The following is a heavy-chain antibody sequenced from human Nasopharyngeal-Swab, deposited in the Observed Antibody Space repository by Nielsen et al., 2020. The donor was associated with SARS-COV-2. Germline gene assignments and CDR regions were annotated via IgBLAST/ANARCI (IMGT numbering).Heavy chain of an antibody. CDR2: IYSGGST. D-gene: IGHD1-14*01. Sequence: GESLKISCAASGFTVSSNYMSWVRQAPGKGLEWVSVIYSGGSTYYADSVKGRFTISRDNAGTSLSLQMNSLSAEDTAVYYCARFSNKGNRYWFFDLWGRGTLVTVSS. CDR3: ARFSNKGNRYWFFDL. V-gene: IGHV3-53*01. J-gene: IGHJ2*01. CDR1: GFTVSSNY.